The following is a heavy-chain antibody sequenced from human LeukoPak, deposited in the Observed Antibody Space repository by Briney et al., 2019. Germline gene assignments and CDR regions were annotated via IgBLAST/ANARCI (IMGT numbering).Heavy chain of an antibody. CDR2: ISGSGGST. V-gene: IGHV3-23*01. J-gene: IGHJ6*03. CDR3: ARDYPDYYDSSGYYYAYYYYYMDV. D-gene: IGHD3-22*01. CDR1: GFTFSSYG. Sequence: GGSLRLSCAASGFTFSSYGMSWVRQAPGKGLEWVSAISGSGGSTYYADSVKGRFTISRDNAKNSLYLQMNSLRAEDTAVYYCARDYPDYYDSSGYYYAYYYYYMDVWGKGTTVTVSS.